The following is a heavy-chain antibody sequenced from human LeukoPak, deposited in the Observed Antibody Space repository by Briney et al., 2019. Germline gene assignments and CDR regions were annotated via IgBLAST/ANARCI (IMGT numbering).Heavy chain of an antibody. D-gene: IGHD6-25*01. V-gene: IGHV4-59*01. CDR1: GGSISSYH. J-gene: IGHJ4*02. CDR2: IYYSGST. Sequence: SETLSLTCIVSGGSISSYHWSWIRQPPGKGLEWIGYIYYSGSTNYNPSLKSRVTISVVTSKNQFSLKLSSVTAADTAVYYCARARYSSAPFDYWGQGTLITVSS. CDR3: ARARYSSAPFDY.